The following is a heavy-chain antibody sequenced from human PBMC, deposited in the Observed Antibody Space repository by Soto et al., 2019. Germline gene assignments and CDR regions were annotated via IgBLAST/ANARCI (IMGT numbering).Heavy chain of an antibody. V-gene: IGHV4-31*03. CDR3: ARGGRRSPGMDV. J-gene: IGHJ6*02. Sequence: QVQLQESGPGLVKPSQTLSLTCTFSGGSISSGGYYWSWIRRHPGKGLEWIGYIYYSGSTYYNPSLKSRVTISVDTSKNQFSLKLSSVTAADTAVYYCARGGRRSPGMDVWGQGTTVTVSS. CDR2: IYYSGST. CDR1: GGSISSGGYY.